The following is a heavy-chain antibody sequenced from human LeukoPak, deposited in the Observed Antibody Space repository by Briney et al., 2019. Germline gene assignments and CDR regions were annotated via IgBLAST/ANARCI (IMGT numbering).Heavy chain of an antibody. V-gene: IGHV3-33*01. J-gene: IGHJ4*02. D-gene: IGHD1-26*01. Sequence: GRSLRLSCAASGFTFSSYGMHWVRQAPGKGLEWVAAIWYDGSNKYYADSVKGRFTISRDNSKNTLYLQMRSLRAEDTAVYYCARGSVGGSYPVIDYWGQGTLVTVS. CDR1: GFTFSSYG. CDR2: IWYDGSNK. CDR3: ARGSVGGSYPVIDY.